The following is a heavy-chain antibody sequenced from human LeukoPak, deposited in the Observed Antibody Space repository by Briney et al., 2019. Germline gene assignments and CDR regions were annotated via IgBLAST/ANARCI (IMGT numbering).Heavy chain of an antibody. D-gene: IGHD3-9*01. CDR2: INPSGGST. CDR3: ARGRADLRYFYWSKDRDAFEI. V-gene: IGHV1-46*01. J-gene: IGHJ3*02. CDR1: GYTFTIYY. Sequence: ASVKVSCTASGYTFTIYYMHWVRQAPGQGVEWMGIINPSGGSTSYAQKVQGRVTMTRDMSTSTVYMDLISLRSEDTAVYSCARGRADLRYFYWSKDRDAFEIWGQGTMVTVSS.